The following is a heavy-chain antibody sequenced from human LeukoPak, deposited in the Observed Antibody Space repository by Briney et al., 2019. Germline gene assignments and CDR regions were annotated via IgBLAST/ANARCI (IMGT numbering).Heavy chain of an antibody. J-gene: IGHJ4*02. CDR1: GFTFSNYW. V-gene: IGHV3-7*05. Sequence: PGGSLRLSCAASGFTFSNYWMTWVRQAPGKGLEWVANIKQDGSEKYYVDSVKGRFTISRDNAKNSLYLQMNSLRAEDTAVYYCARAWGIVGGTSDYWGRGILVTVSS. CDR3: ARAWGIVGGTSDY. D-gene: IGHD1-26*01. CDR2: IKQDGSEK.